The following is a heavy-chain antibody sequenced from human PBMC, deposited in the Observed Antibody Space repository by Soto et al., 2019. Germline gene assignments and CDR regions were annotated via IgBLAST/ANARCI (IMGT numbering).Heavy chain of an antibody. V-gene: IGHV3-23*01. D-gene: IGHD2-2*01. Sequence: GGSLRISCAASVFTFSSFAMSWVRQAPEKVLEWVSSISGSSGSTYYAESVKGRFTISRDNSKNTLYLQMNSLRAEDTALYYCAKDRQSYCSSTGCYLNWFDPWGQGALVTVSS. CDR2: ISGSSGST. CDR1: VFTFSSFA. J-gene: IGHJ5*02. CDR3: AKDRQSYCSSTGCYLNWFDP.